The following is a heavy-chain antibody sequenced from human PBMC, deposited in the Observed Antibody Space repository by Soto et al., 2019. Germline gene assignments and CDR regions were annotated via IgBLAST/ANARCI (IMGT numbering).Heavy chain of an antibody. Sequence: GVSLRLSCAASGFTVSSNYMSWVRQAPGKGLEWVSVIYSGGSTYYADSVKGRFTISRDNSKNTLYLQMNSLRAEDTAVYYCASTRLGEAAAAYYYYGMDVWGQGTTVTVSS. J-gene: IGHJ6*02. CDR2: IYSGGST. CDR3: ASTRLGEAAAAYYYYGMDV. V-gene: IGHV3-53*01. CDR1: GFTVSSNY. D-gene: IGHD6-13*01.